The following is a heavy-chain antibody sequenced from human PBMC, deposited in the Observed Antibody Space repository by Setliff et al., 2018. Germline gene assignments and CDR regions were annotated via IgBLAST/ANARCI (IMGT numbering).Heavy chain of an antibody. CDR3: ARSFSRSEKFLLDY. Sequence: LSLTCAVYGGSFSGYYWSWIRQPPGKRLEWIGEILHSGNIDYNPSLKSRVTISMDTSKNQFSLKVNSVTAADTAVYYCARSFSRSEKFLLDYWGQGALVTVSS. D-gene: IGHD2-15*01. V-gene: IGHV4-34*12. CDR2: ILHSGNI. CDR1: GGSFSGYY. J-gene: IGHJ4*02.